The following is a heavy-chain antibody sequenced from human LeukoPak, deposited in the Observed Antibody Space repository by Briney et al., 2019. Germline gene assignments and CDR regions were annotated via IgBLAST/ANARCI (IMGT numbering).Heavy chain of an antibody. Sequence: GGSLRLSCAASGFTFSSYEMNWVRQAPGKGLEWVSYISSSGSTIYYADSVKGRFTISRDNAKNSLYLQMNSLRAEDTALYYCVKGFGELYHYYYMDVWGKGTTVTISS. D-gene: IGHD3-10*01. CDR1: GFTFSSYE. CDR3: VKGFGELYHYYYMDV. J-gene: IGHJ6*03. V-gene: IGHV3-48*03. CDR2: ISSSGSTI.